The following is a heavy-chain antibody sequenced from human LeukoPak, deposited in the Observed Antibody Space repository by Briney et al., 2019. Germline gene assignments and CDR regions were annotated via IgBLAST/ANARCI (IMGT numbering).Heavy chain of an antibody. D-gene: IGHD6-13*01. Sequence: PSETLSLTCTVSGGSISSSSYYWGWIRQPPGKGLEWIGSIYYSGSTYYNPSLKSRVTISVDTSKNQFCLKLSSVTAADTAVYYCARHHRKGAAGGDYWGQGTLVTVSS. V-gene: IGHV4-39*01. CDR2: IYYSGST. CDR1: GGSISSSSYY. CDR3: ARHHRKGAAGGDY. J-gene: IGHJ4*02.